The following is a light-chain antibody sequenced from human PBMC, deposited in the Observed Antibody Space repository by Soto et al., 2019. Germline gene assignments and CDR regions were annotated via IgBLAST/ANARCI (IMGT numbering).Light chain of an antibody. CDR3: QRTYNALT. CDR2: SAS. J-gene: IGKJ4*01. Sequence: VHLTQSRSSLPASVGNRVNLACRVSQGISSYLNWYRQKPGKVPKLLIYSASNLQSGVPSRFSGSGSGTDSTLTISSLEPEDVATYYGQRTYNALTFGGGTKVDIK. V-gene: IGKV1-27*01. CDR1: QGISSY.